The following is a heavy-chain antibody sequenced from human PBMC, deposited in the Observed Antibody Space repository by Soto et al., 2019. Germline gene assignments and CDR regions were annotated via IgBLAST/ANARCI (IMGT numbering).Heavy chain of an antibody. CDR2: IYHSGST. V-gene: IGHV4-30-2*01. CDR1: GGSISSGGYS. Sequence: SETLSLTCAVSGGSISSGGYSWSWIRQPPGKGLEWIGYIYHSGSTYYNPSLKSRVTISVDTSKNQFSLKLSSVTAADTAVYYCARVAHYDESSGYYFFDYWGQGTLVTVSS. J-gene: IGHJ4*02. D-gene: IGHD3-22*01. CDR3: ARVAHYDESSGYYFFDY.